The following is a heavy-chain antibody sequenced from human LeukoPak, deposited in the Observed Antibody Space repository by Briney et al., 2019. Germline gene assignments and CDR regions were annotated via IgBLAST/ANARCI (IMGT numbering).Heavy chain of an antibody. V-gene: IGHV4-34*01. CDR1: GGSFSGYY. J-gene: IGHJ6*03. D-gene: IGHD3-10*01. CDR2: INHSGST. Sequence: SETLSLTCAVYGGSFSGYYWSWIRQPPGKGLEWIGEINHSGSTNYNPSLKSRVTISVDTSKNQFSLKLSSVTAADTAVYYCARGSSYYVFYYYCYYMDVWGKGTTVTVSS. CDR3: ARGSSYYVFYYYCYYMDV.